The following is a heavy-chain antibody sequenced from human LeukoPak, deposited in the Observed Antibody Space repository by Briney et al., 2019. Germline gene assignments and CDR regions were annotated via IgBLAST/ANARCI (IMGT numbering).Heavy chain of an antibody. Sequence: WASVKVSCKASGYTFNHHGISWVRQAPGQGLEWMGWISCYNGDTHYAQKLQGRVTMSTDTSTSTAYMELTGLRSDDTAVYYCVRDPTNTSGRYAYFDYWGQGTLVTVSS. V-gene: IGHV1-18*01. CDR2: ISCYNGDT. J-gene: IGHJ4*02. CDR1: GYTFNHHG. D-gene: IGHD6-19*01. CDR3: VRDPTNTSGRYAYFDY.